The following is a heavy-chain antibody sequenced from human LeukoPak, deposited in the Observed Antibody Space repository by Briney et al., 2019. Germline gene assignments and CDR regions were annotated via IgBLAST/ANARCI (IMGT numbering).Heavy chain of an antibody. D-gene: IGHD1-26*01. V-gene: IGHV5-51*01. CDR1: GYSFTSYW. CDR3: ASGSGKEGEKRSKENWYFDL. J-gene: IGHJ2*01. CDR2: IYPGDSDT. Sequence: GESLKISCKGSGYSFTSYWIGWVRQMPGKGLEWMGIIYPGDSDTRYSPSFQGQVTISADKSISTAYLQWSSLKASDTAMYYCASGSGKEGEKRSKENWYFDLWGRGTLVTVSS.